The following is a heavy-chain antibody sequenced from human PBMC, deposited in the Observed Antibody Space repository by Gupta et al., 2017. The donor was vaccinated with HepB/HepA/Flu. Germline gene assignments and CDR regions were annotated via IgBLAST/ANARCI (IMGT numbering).Heavy chain of an antibody. CDR3: AKCSTSYGNDALDV. CDR2: VAGGGGKK. J-gene: IGHJ3*01. D-gene: IGHD1-14*01. Sequence: EEQLLESGGGLVQPGGSLRLSCEASGFSFSNYAMNWVRQAPGKGLEWISFVAGGGGKKFHADSVQGRFSISRDNSKNTIYLYMTSLRAEDTALYYCAKCSTSYGNDALDVWGRGTMVTVSS. CDR1: GFSFSNYA. V-gene: IGHV3-23*01.